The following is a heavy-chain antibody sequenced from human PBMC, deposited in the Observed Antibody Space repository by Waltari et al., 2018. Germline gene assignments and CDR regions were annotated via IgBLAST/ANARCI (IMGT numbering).Heavy chain of an antibody. CDR2: IYTSGSH. V-gene: IGHV4-61*02. J-gene: IGHJ6*02. CDR3: ARGCGGSCYASYYYYGMDV. Sequence: QVQLQESGPGLVKPSQTLSLTCNVSGGSISSGSYYWSWIRQPAGKGLEWIGRIYTSGSHNHSPSLKSRVTISVDTSKNQFSLKLSSVTAADTAVYYCARGCGGSCYASYYYYGMDVWGQGTTVTVSS. CDR1: GGSISSGSYY. D-gene: IGHD2-15*01.